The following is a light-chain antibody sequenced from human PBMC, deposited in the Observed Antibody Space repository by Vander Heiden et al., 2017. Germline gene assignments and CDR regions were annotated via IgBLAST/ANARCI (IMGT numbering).Light chain of an antibody. V-gene: IGLV2-11*01. CDR3: CSYAGTYTYV. Sequence: QSALTQPRSVSGSPGQSVTISCTGTSSDVGNYDYVSWYQQHPGKAPKLIIDSVNKRPSGVPNRFSGSKSGNTASLTISDLQAEDEADFYCCSYAGTYTYVFGSGTRVTVL. J-gene: IGLJ1*01. CDR2: SVN. CDR1: SSDVGNYDY.